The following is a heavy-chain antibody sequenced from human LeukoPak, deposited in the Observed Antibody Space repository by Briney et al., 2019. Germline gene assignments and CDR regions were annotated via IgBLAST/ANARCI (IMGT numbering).Heavy chain of an antibody. CDR1: GFTFSDHD. D-gene: IGHD5-18*01. Sequence: GGSLRLSCAASGFTFSDHDMHWVRQAPGKGLEWVSVIGTGGDTYYPGSVKGRFTISRENAKNTVYLQMNSLRDGDTAVYYCVREDTYGLDVWGKGTTVTVSS. V-gene: IGHV3-13*01. CDR2: IGTGGDT. J-gene: IGHJ6*04. CDR3: VREDTYGLDV.